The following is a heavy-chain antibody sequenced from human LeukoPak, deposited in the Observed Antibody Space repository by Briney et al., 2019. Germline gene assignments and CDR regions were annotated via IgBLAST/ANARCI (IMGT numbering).Heavy chain of an antibody. V-gene: IGHV1-46*01. Sequence: ASVTVSCKASGYTFTSYYMHWVRQAPGQGLEWMGLINPSGGSTSYAQKFQGRVTMTRDTSTSTVYMELRSLRSEDTAVYYCARAGGVSVIGFDYWGQGTLVTVSS. CDR1: GYTFTSYY. J-gene: IGHJ4*02. CDR2: INPSGGST. CDR3: ARAGGVSVIGFDY. D-gene: IGHD1-14*01.